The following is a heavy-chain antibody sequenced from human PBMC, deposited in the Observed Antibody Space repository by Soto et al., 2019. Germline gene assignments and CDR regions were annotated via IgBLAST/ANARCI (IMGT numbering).Heavy chain of an antibody. Sequence: SETLSLTCGVSGGTIRSPDWWTWVRQPPGKGLEWIGEVFQSGSTNYTPSLESRVTISVDKSKNQFSLTLTSVTAADTAVYFCARGRGRYSSGWSWFDPWGQGILVTVSS. D-gene: IGHD6-19*01. V-gene: IGHV4-4*02. CDR2: VFQSGST. CDR1: GGTIRSPDW. J-gene: IGHJ5*02. CDR3: ARGRGRYSSGWSWFDP.